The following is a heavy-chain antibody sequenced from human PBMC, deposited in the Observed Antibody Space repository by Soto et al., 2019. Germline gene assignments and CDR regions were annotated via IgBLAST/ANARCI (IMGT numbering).Heavy chain of an antibody. D-gene: IGHD3-16*01. CDR2: ISPDGSTT. V-gene: IGHV3-74*01. CDR3: ARCGTYYDPSDFLY. CDR1: GFTFSNNW. J-gene: IGHJ4*02. Sequence: GGPLRLSCTASGFTFSNNWMVWVRQAPGKGLVWVSRISPDGSTTTYADAVKGRLSMSRVNAKNTLYLEMHSLRAEDTAVYYCARCGTYYDPSDFLYWGQGALVTVSS.